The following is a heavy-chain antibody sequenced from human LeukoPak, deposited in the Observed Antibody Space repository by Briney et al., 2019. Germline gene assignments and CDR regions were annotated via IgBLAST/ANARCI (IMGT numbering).Heavy chain of an antibody. J-gene: IGHJ4*02. V-gene: IGHV3-7*01. CDR2: INLDGTEE. Sequence: GGSLRLSCAASGFVFSTYWMTWVRQAPGKGLEGVADINLDGTEEHYVDSSLKGRFTISRDNAKNSLYLQMTSLRVEDTAVYYCASGRHDFLHWGQGTLVTVSS. CDR1: GFVFSTYW. CDR3: ASGRHDFLH. D-gene: IGHD3/OR15-3a*01.